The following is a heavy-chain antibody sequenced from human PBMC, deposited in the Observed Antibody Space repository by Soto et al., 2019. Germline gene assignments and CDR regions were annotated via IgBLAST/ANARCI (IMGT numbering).Heavy chain of an antibody. J-gene: IGHJ6*03. Sequence: QVQLVESGGGVVQPGRSLILSCAASGFTFSSYGMHWVRQAPGKGLEWVAVIWYDGSKKYYADSVKGRFTISRDNSKNTLYLQMNSLRAEDTAVYYCARERVEREDPYYYYYMDVWGKGTTVTVSS. CDR2: IWYDGSKK. D-gene: IGHD1-26*01. V-gene: IGHV3-33*01. CDR1: GFTFSSYG. CDR3: ARERVEREDPYYYYYMDV.